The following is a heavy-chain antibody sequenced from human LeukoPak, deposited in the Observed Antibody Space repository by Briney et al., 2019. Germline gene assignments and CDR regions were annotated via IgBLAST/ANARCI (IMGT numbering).Heavy chain of an antibody. Sequence: PGGSLRLSCAASGFTFSDYYMSWIRQAPGKGLEWVSYISSSGSTIYYADSVKGRFTISRDNSKNTLYLQMNSLRAEDTAVYYCAKDHEGHYYGSGSEYYFDYWGQGTLVTVSS. V-gene: IGHV3-11*01. CDR1: GFTFSDYY. CDR3: AKDHEGHYYGSGSEYYFDY. CDR2: ISSSGSTI. D-gene: IGHD3-10*01. J-gene: IGHJ4*02.